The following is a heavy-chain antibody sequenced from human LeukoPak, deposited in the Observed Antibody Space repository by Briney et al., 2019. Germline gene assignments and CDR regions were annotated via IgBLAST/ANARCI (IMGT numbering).Heavy chain of an antibody. Sequence: SETLSLTCAVYGGSFSGYYWSWIRQPTGKGLEWIGEINHSGSTNYNPSLKSRVTISVDTSKNQFSLKLRSVTAADTAVYYCARLRRGDPIENWGQGTLVTVSS. CDR3: ARLRRGDPIEN. CDR1: GGSFSGYY. D-gene: IGHD3-16*01. V-gene: IGHV4-34*01. J-gene: IGHJ4*02. CDR2: INHSGST.